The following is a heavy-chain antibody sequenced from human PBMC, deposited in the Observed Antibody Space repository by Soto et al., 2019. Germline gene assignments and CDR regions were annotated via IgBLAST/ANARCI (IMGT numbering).Heavy chain of an antibody. D-gene: IGHD2-2*01. CDR1: GGTFSNYA. CDR2: IIPIVGTG. Sequence: QVQLVQSGAEVRKPGSSVTVSCKASGGTFSNYAISWVRQAPGQGLEWMGGIIPIVGTGSYAQKFQGRVTITADEPTTTAYMELSSLLFEDPPVYYCATVVILVPTASTPYYYHMEVWGPGTTVTVSS. V-gene: IGHV1-69*01. J-gene: IGHJ6*02. CDR3: ATVVILVPTASTPYYYHMEV.